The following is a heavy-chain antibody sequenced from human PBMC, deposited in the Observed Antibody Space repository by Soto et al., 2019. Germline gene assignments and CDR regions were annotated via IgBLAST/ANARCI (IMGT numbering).Heavy chain of an antibody. D-gene: IGHD3-3*01. CDR1: GFTFGYYA. CDR2: IRSKAYGWTT. Sequence: GGSLRLSCTASGFTFGYYAMSWFRQAPGKGLEWVGFIRSKAYGWTTEYAASVKGRFTISRDDSKSIAYLQMNSLKTEDTAVYYCTRGGSPIFGVVITYYYYGMDVWGQGTTVTVSS. CDR3: TRGGSPIFGVVITYYYYGMDV. J-gene: IGHJ6*02. V-gene: IGHV3-49*03.